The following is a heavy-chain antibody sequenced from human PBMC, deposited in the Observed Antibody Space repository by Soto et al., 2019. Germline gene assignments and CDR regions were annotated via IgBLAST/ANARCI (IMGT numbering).Heavy chain of an antibody. V-gene: IGHV3-23*01. D-gene: IGHD3-9*01. J-gene: IGHJ6*02. Sequence: EVQLLESGGGLVQPGGSLRLSCAASGFTFSSYAMSWVRQAPGKGLEWVSAISGSGGSTYYADSVKGRFTISRDKSKTTLYLQMNSLRAEDTAVYYCAKNVWGITIFGGMDVWGQGTTVTVSS. CDR1: GFTFSSYA. CDR3: AKNVWGITIFGGMDV. CDR2: ISGSGGST.